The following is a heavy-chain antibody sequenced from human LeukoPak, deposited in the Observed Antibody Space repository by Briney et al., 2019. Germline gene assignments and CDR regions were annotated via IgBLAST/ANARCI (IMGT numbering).Heavy chain of an antibody. J-gene: IGHJ4*02. CDR3: AKLKSGSGPFDY. CDR1: GFTFSSYS. V-gene: IGHV3-48*01. D-gene: IGHD2-15*01. CDR2: ISSSSSTI. Sequence: GGSLRLSCAASGFTFSSYSMNWVRQAPGKGLEWVSYISSSSSTIYYADSVKGRFTISRDNSKNTLFLQMNSLRAEDTAVYFCAKLKSGSGPFDYWGQGALVTVSS.